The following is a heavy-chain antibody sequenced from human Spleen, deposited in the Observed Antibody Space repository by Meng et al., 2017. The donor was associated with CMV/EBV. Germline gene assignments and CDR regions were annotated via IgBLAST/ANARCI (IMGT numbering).Heavy chain of an antibody. CDR3: ARDPVTYYYDRSSSVG. V-gene: IGHV3-74*01. D-gene: IGHD3-22*01. J-gene: IGHJ4*02. CDR2: MNSDGSGI. CDR1: GLSLSRKW. Sequence: GGSLRLSCEGSGLSLSRKWMNWVRQTPGEGLVWIAQMNSDGSGIYYADSVKGRFTISRDNSKNTLYLQMNSLRAEDTGVYYCARDPVTYYYDRSSSVGWGQGTLVTVSS.